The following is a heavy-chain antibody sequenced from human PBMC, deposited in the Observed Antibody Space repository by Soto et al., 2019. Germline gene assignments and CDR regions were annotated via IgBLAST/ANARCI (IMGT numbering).Heavy chain of an antibody. D-gene: IGHD2-15*01. Sequence: GGSLRLSCAASGFTFSTYSMNWVRQAPGKGLEWVSSISSSSSYIYYADSVKGRFTISRDNAKNSLYLQMNSLRAEDTAVYYCARGLEVVTPGFDYWGQGTLVTVSS. CDR1: GFTFSTYS. CDR2: ISSSSSYI. J-gene: IGHJ4*02. CDR3: ARGLEVVTPGFDY. V-gene: IGHV3-21*01.